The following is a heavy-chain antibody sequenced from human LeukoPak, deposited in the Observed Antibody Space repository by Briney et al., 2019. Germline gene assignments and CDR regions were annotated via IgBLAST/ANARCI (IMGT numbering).Heavy chain of an antibody. CDR3: ARAWAGSASY. V-gene: IGHV3-7*04. CDR1: GFTLSNYW. CDR2: INQDGSKI. D-gene: IGHD6-19*01. J-gene: IGHJ4*02. Sequence: GGSLRLSCAASGFTLSNYWMAWVRQAPGKGLEWVANINQDGSKIYYADSMTGRFTISRDTAKNFLYLQMNSLRVEDTAVYYCARAWAGSASYWGQGTLVTVSS.